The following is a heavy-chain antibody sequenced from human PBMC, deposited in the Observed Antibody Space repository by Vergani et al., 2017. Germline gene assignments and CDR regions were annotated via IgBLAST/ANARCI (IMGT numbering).Heavy chain of an antibody. V-gene: IGHV5-10-1*01. CDR2: IDPSDSYT. CDR1: GYSFTSYW. CDR3: ARQVAVAGKWWGPYYYYGMDV. Sequence: EVQLVQSGTEVKKPGGSLRISCKGSGYSFTSYWIGWVRQVPGKGLEWMGRIDPSDSYTNYSPSFQGHVTISADKSISTAYLQWSSLKASDTAMYYCARQVAVAGKWWGPYYYYGMDVWGQXP. J-gene: IGHJ6*02. D-gene: IGHD6-19*01.